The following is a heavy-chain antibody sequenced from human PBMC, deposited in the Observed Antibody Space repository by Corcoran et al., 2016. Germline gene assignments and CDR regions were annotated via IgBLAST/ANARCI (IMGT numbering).Heavy chain of an antibody. CDR3: ARADEGPFDY. Sequence: VQMVESGGGEVQPGRSVRLTCEASGFTFSSYGMHWVRQAPSKGLEWVAVIWYDGSNKSYADSVKGRFTISRDNSKNTLYLQMNSRRAEDTAVYYCARADEGPFDYWGQGTFVTVSS. CDR1: GFTFSSYG. CDR2: IWYDGSNK. J-gene: IGHJ4*02. V-gene: IGHV3-33*01.